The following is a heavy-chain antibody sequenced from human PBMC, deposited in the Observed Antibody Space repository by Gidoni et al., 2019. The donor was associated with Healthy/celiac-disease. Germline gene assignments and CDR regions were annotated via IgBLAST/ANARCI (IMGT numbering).Heavy chain of an antibody. CDR3: ARDRAGFEGEMATIILD. V-gene: IGHV1-18*01. CDR2: ISAYNGNT. D-gene: IGHD5-12*01. Sequence: QVQLVQSGAEVQKPGASVKVSCKASGYTFTSFGISWVRQAHGQGLEWMGWISAYNGNTNYAQKLQGRVTMTTDTSTSTAYMELRSLRSDDTAVYYCARDRAGFEGEMATIILDWGQGTLVTVSS. CDR1: GYTFTSFG. J-gene: IGHJ4*02.